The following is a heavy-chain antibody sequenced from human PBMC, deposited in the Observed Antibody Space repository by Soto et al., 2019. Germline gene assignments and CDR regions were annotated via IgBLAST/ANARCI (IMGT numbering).Heavy chain of an antibody. D-gene: IGHD2-15*01. CDR3: ARLGRPGYGRGDSL. CDR1: GFTVSQNY. CDR2: IYSGGTT. J-gene: IGHJ4*02. V-gene: IGHV3-66*04. Sequence: EVQLVESGGGLVQPGGSLRLSCAASGFTVSQNYMSWVRQAPGKGLECVSVIYSGGTTYYADSVKGRFTISRDNSKNTLYLQMDSLSAADTAIYYCARLGRPGYGRGDSLWGQGSLVTVSS.